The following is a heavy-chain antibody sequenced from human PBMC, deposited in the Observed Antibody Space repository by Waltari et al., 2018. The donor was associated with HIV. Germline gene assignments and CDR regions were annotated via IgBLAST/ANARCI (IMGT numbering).Heavy chain of an antibody. CDR2: INHSGST. CDR1: GESFSGYY. J-gene: IGHJ4*02. D-gene: IGHD1-1*01. V-gene: IGHV4-34*01. CDR3: ARGNWLLGRDFDN. Sequence: QVQLQQWGAGLLKPSETLSLTCAVYGESFSGYYWSWIRQAPGKGLEWVGEINHSGSTNYNPSLKSRLTISVDTSKNHFSLNLNSVTAADTAVYYCARGNWLLGRDFDNWGQGTLVTVPS.